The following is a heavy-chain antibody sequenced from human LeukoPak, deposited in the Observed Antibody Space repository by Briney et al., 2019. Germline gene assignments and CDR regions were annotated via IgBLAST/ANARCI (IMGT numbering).Heavy chain of an antibody. Sequence: VKVSCKASGGTFSSYAISWVRQAPGQGLEWMGGIIPIFGTANYAQKFQGRVTITADESTSTAYMELSSLRSEDTAVYYCARGHSGSYHTAGFDYWGQGTLVTVSS. V-gene: IGHV1-69*13. CDR2: IIPIFGTA. J-gene: IGHJ4*02. CDR1: GGTFSSYA. CDR3: ARGHSGSYHTAGFDY. D-gene: IGHD1-26*01.